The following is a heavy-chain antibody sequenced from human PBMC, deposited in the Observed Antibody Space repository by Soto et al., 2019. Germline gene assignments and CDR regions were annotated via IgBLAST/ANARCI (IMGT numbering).Heavy chain of an antibody. J-gene: IGHJ4*02. D-gene: IGHD6-19*01. CDR1: GGSFSGYY. V-gene: IGHV4-34*01. Sequence: SETLSLTCAVYGGSFSGYYWSWIRQPPGKGLEWIGEINHSGSTNYNPSLKSRVTISVDTSKNQFSLKLSSVTAADTAVYYCARTSGWLVLFDYWGQGTLVPVSS. CDR3: ARTSGWLVLFDY. CDR2: INHSGST.